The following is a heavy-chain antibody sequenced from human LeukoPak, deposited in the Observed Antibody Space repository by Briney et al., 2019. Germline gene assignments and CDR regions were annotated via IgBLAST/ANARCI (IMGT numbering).Heavy chain of an antibody. V-gene: IGHV1-2*02. CDR1: GYTFTSYY. D-gene: IGHD6-19*01. CDR2: INPNSGGT. CDR3: ARVPVAGSSDY. J-gene: IGHJ4*02. Sequence: ASVKVSCKASGYTFTSYYMHWVRQAPGQGLEWMGWINPNSGGTNCAQKFQGRVTMTRDTSISTAYMELSRLRSDDTAVYYCARVPVAGSSDYWGQGTLVTVSS.